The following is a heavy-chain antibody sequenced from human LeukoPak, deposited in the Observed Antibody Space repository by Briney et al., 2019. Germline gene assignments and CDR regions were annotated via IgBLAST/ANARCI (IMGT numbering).Heavy chain of an antibody. Sequence: GSLRLPCAASGFTFSNYTVHWVRQAPGKGLEWVSAISGSGGSTYYADSVKGRFTISRDNSKNTLYLQMNSLRAEDTAVYYYAKARYSSSWAFDYWGQGTLVTVSS. CDR2: ISGSGGST. CDR1: GFTFSNYT. J-gene: IGHJ4*02. CDR3: AKARYSSSWAFDY. V-gene: IGHV3-23*01. D-gene: IGHD6-13*01.